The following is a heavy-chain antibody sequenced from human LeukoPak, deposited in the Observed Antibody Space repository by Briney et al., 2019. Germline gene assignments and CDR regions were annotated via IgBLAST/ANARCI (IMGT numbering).Heavy chain of an antibody. CDR2: IGSGT. Sequence: GGSLRLSCGASGFTFSSYAMNWVRQAPGKGLEWVSAIGSGTYYADSVKGRFTISRDNSKNTLYLQMNSLRAEDTAVYYCAKVLAYYFDYWGQGTLVTVSS. CDR3: AKVLAYYFDY. CDR1: GFTFSSYA. J-gene: IGHJ4*02. V-gene: IGHV3-23*01.